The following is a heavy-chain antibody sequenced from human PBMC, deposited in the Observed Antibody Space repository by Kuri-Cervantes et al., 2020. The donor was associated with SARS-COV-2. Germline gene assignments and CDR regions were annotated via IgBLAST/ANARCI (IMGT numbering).Heavy chain of an antibody. CDR3: YCAPKEGFDS. V-gene: IGHV1-8*01. Sequence: ASVKVSCKAPESTFPNYDINWVRQATGQGLEWMGMVKTNSENTLYAQIFQGRVTMTRDTSTSTVYMELSSLTSEDTAIYYCYCAPKEGFDSWSQGTLVTVSS. CDR1: ESTFPNYD. J-gene: IGHJ4*02. CDR2: VKTNSENT. D-gene: IGHD2-21*01.